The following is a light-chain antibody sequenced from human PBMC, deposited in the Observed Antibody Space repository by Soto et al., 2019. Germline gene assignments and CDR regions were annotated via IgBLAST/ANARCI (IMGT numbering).Light chain of an antibody. V-gene: IGLV2-14*02. J-gene: IGLJ2*01. CDR3: ASYTSSSTSVI. Sequence: QSVLTQPASVSGSPGQSITISCTGTSSDVGNYNLVSWYQQHPGKAPKLMIYEGSKRPSGVSNRFSGSKSGNTASLTISGLQAEDEADYYCASYTSSSTSVIFGRGTKLTVL. CDR1: SSDVGNYNL. CDR2: EGS.